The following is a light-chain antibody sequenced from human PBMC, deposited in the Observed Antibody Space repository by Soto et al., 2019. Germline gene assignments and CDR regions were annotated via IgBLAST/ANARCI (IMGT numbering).Light chain of an antibody. CDR1: QSISSW. CDR3: QQYNSYSAT. CDR2: KAS. J-gene: IGKJ1*01. V-gene: IGKV1-5*03. Sequence: DIQMTQSPSTLSASVGDRVTITCRASQSISSWLAWYQQKPGKAPKLLIYKASSLESGVPSRFSGSGSGTEFTLTISSLQPDDFETNYCQQYNSYSATFGQGTKVEIK.